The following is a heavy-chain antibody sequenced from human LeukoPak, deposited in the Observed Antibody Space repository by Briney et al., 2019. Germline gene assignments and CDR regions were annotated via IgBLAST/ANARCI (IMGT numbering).Heavy chain of an antibody. CDR3: ARDSGRNRHY. V-gene: IGHV1-3*01. D-gene: IGHD1-26*01. J-gene: IGHJ4*02. Sequence: ASVKVSCKASGYTFTSYTMHWVRQAPGQRLEWMGWINAGNGDTKYSPKFHDRVTIIKDTSASTTYMELSSLRSEDTAVYYCARDSGRNRHYWGQGTLVTVSS. CDR1: GYTFTSYT. CDR2: INAGNGDT.